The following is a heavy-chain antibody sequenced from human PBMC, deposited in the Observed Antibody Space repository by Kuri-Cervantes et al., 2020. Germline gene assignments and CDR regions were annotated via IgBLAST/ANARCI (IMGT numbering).Heavy chain of an antibody. CDR1: GFTFSSYW. CDR2: ISYDGSNK. J-gene: IGHJ6*02. D-gene: IGHD3-10*01. V-gene: IGHV3-30*18. CDR3: AKDFRGVMSYYYYGMDV. Sequence: GGSLRLPCAASGFTFSSYWMSWVRQASGKGLEWVAVISYDGSNKYYADSVKGRFTISRDNSKNTLYLQMNSLRAEDTAVYYCAKDFRGVMSYYYYGMDVWGQGTTVTVSS.